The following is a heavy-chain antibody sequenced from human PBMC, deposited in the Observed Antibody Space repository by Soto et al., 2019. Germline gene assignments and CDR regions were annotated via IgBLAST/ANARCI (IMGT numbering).Heavy chain of an antibody. Sequence: GESLKISCKTSGYSFTSHWIAWVRRMPGKGLEWMGIIYPSDSDIRYRPSFQGQVTISVDKSISTAYLQWSSLKASDTATYYCARQDYSNYRGGMDVWGQGTTVTVSS. CDR2: IYPSDSDI. J-gene: IGHJ6*02. V-gene: IGHV5-51*01. CDR1: GYSFTSHW. CDR3: ARQDYSNYRGGMDV. D-gene: IGHD2-2*01.